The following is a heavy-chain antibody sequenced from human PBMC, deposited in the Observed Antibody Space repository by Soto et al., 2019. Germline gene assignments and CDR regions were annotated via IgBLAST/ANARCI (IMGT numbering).Heavy chain of an antibody. D-gene: IGHD6-13*01. J-gene: IGHJ6*02. CDR1: GGTFSSYA. Sequence: QVQLVQSGAEVKKPGSSVKVSCKASGGTFSSYAISWVRQAPGQGLEWMGGIIPIFGTANYAQKFQGRVTITADESTSTDYMELSSLRAEDTAVYYCARGRAAAGRRRHYYYYGMDVWGQGTTVTVSS. CDR2: IIPIFGTA. CDR3: ARGRAAAGRRRHYYYYGMDV. V-gene: IGHV1-69*01.